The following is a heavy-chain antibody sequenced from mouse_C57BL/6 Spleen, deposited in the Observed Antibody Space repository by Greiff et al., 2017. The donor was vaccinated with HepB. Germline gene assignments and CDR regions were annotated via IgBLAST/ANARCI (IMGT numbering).Heavy chain of an antibody. CDR1: GYTFTSYW. V-gene: IGHV1-69*01. J-gene: IGHJ1*03. D-gene: IGHD2-12*01. Sequence: VKLQQPGAELVMPGASVKLSCKASGYTFTSYWMHWVKQRPGQGLEWIGEIDPSDSYTNYNQKFKGKSTLTVDKSSSTAYMQLSSLTSEDSAVYYCARGRPYWYFDVWGTGTTVTVSS. CDR2: IDPSDSYT. CDR3: ARGRPYWYFDV.